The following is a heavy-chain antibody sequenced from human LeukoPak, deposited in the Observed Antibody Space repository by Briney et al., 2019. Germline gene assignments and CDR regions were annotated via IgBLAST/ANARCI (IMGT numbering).Heavy chain of an antibody. D-gene: IGHD1-26*01. Sequence: GSLRLSCAASGFTFSSYSMNWVRQAPGKGLDYISYISSSSSTIYYADSVKGRFTISRDNAKNSLYLQMNSLRADDTAVYYCATRGATSGTYYGSWGQGTLVTVSS. J-gene: IGHJ4*02. V-gene: IGHV3-48*01. CDR3: ATRGATSGTYYGS. CDR2: ISSSSSTI. CDR1: GFTFSSYS.